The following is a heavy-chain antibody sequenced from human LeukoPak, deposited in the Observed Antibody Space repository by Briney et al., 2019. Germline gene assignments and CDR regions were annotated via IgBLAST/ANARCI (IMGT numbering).Heavy chain of an antibody. J-gene: IGHJ4*02. CDR2: VNSGGRA. CDR3: ARFISNGWVDY. D-gene: IGHD6-19*01. Sequence: SETLSLTCTVSGGSISSYYWSWIRQSPGKGLEWIGCVNSGGRANFNPSLKSRVTMSVDTPKNQFSLKVNSVTAADTAVYYCARFISNGWVDYWGRGTLVTVSS. CDR1: GGSISSYY. V-gene: IGHV4-4*08.